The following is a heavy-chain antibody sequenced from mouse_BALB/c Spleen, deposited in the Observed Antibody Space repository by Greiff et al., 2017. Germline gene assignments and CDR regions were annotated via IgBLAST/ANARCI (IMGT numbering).Heavy chain of an antibody. V-gene: IGHV1-18*01. CDR3: ARTTRAMDY. CDR1: GYTFTDYN. J-gene: IGHJ4*01. CDR2: INPNNGGT. D-gene: IGHD1-1*01. Sequence: VQLKESGPELVKPGASVKIPCKASGYTFTDYNMDWVKQSHGKSLEWIGDINPNNGGTIYNQKFKGKATLTVDKSSSTAYMELRSLTSEDTAVYYCARTTRAMDYWGQGTSVTVSS.